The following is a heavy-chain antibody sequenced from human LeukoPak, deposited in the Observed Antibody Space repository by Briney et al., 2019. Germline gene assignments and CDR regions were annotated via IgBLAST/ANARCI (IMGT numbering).Heavy chain of an antibody. J-gene: IGHJ4*02. V-gene: IGHV4-30-4*08. CDR3: ARRTYDILTGHFDY. CDR2: IYYSGST. D-gene: IGHD3-9*01. Sequence: PSETLSLTCTVSGGSISSGDYYWRWLRQPPGKGLEWIGYIYYSGSTYYNPSLKSRVTISVDTSRNQFSLKLSSVTAADTAVYYCARRTYDILTGHFDYWGQGTLVTVSS. CDR1: GGSISSGDYY.